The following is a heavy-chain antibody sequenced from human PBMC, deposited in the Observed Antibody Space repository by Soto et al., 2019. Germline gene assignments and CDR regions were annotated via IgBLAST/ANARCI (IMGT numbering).Heavy chain of an antibody. CDR1: GGSVSSGDYY. CDR3: ARDRPRTIYNSDYYSYYGLDV. Sequence: PSETQSLICTVYGGSVSSGDYYWSWIRQPPGKGLERLGFIYFNGSTNYNPSLKSRVTISSDTSKNHFSLRLTSMTAADTAVYFCARDRPRTIYNSDYYSYYGLDVWGQGTTVPVSS. CDR2: IYFNGST. J-gene: IGHJ6*02. D-gene: IGHD6-19*01. V-gene: IGHV4-61*03.